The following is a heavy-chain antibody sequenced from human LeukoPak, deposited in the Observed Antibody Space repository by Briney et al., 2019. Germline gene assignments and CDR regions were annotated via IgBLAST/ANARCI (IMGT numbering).Heavy chain of an antibody. CDR2: ISYDGSNK. V-gene: IGHV3-30-3*01. Sequence: GGSLRLSCAASGFTFSSYAMHWVRQAPGKGLEWVAVISYDGSNKYYADSVKGRFTISRDNSKNTLYLQMNGLRAEDTAVYYCAALIIVATTTQDYWGQGTLSPSPQ. CDR1: GFTFSSYA. J-gene: IGHJ4*02. D-gene: IGHD5-12*01. CDR3: AALIIVATTTQDY.